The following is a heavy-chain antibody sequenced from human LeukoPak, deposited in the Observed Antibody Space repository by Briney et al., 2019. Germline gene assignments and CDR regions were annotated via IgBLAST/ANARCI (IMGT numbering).Heavy chain of an antibody. D-gene: IGHD2-15*01. J-gene: IGHJ4*02. V-gene: IGHV4-59*08. CDR1: SGSISDYY. CDR2: ISYSGST. Sequence: SETLSLTCTVSSGSISDYYWSWIRQPPGKGLECIGYISYSGSTNYNPSLKSRVTISVDTSKNQFSLKLSSVTAADTAVYYCARHFGRSSYFDCWGQGTLVTVSS. CDR3: ARHFGRSSYFDC.